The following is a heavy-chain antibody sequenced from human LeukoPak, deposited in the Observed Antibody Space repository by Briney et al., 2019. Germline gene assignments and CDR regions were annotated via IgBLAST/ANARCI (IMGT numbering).Heavy chain of an antibody. CDR1: GGSISSGGYY. Sequence: TSETLSLTCTVSGGSISSGGYYWSGIRQHPGKGLEWIGYIYYSGSTYYNPSLKSRVTISVDTSKNQFSLKLSSVTAADTAVYYCAREPSGWYTQMDYYYGMDVWGQGTTVTVSS. J-gene: IGHJ6*02. CDR3: AREPSGWYTQMDYYYGMDV. D-gene: IGHD6-19*01. CDR2: IYYSGST. V-gene: IGHV4-31*03.